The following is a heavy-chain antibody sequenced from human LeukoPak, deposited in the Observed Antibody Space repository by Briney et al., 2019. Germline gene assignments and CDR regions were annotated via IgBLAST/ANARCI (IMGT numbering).Heavy chain of an antibody. CDR3: ARHGYTASHYFLDY. V-gene: IGHV4-4*07. Sequence: PSDTLSLTCTVSSGPINSYYWGWVRQPAGRGLEWIGRIYTTGTTHYNPSLKSRLTMSVATSKRQFFLNLRSVTAADTAIYFCARHGYTASHYFLDYWGQGILVTVSS. J-gene: IGHJ4*02. D-gene: IGHD3-16*01. CDR2: IYTTGTT. CDR1: SGPINSYY.